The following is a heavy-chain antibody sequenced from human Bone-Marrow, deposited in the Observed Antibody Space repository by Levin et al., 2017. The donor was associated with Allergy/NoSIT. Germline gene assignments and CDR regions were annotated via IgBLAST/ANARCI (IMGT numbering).Heavy chain of an antibody. Sequence: PGGSLRLSCGASGFSFSSYWMHWVRQAPGKGLVWVSRINSDGTGTIYADSVKGRFTISRDNAKNTMYLQMNSLRAEDTAVYCCARGEMDHGFDVWGQGTMVTVSS. D-gene: IGHD5-24*01. CDR3: ARGEMDHGFDV. CDR2: INSDGTGT. J-gene: IGHJ3*01. V-gene: IGHV3-74*01. CDR1: GFSFSSYW.